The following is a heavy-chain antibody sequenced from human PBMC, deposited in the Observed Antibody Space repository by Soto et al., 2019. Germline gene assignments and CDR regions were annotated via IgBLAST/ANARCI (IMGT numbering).Heavy chain of an antibody. CDR2: INLNTGGT. Sequence: ASVKVSCKASGYRFSGYYIHWVRQAPGQGLEWMGWINLNTGGTNYAQKFQGRVTMTRDMSISTAYMEVTRLTSDDTAVFYCARGQDGSGSYVPAYYFYGMDVWGRGTTVTVSS. CDR1: GYRFSGYY. CDR3: ARGQDGSGSYVPAYYFYGMDV. D-gene: IGHD3-10*01. J-gene: IGHJ6*02. V-gene: IGHV1-2*02.